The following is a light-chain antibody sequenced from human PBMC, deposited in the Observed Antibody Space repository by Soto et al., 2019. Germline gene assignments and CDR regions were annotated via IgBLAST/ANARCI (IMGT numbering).Light chain of an antibody. CDR3: VLYMGNGISV. Sequence: QAVVTQEPSFSVSPGRTVTLTCGLSSGSVSTSYYPSWYQLTPGQAPRTLIYSTNTRSSGVPNRFSGSILENKAALTITGAQADDESDYYCVLYMGNGISVFGGGTQLTV. CDR1: SGSVSTSYY. CDR2: STN. J-gene: IGLJ3*02. V-gene: IGLV8-61*01.